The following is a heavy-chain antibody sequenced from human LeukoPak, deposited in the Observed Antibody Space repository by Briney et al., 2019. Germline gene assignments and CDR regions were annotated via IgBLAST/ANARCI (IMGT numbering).Heavy chain of an antibody. CDR3: ARGPGVSFDY. CDR1: GGSISSSSYY. CDR2: IYYSGST. J-gene: IGHJ4*02. V-gene: IGHV4-39*07. Sequence: PSETLSLTFTVSGGSISSSSYYWGWIRQPPGKGLEWIGSIYYSGSTYYNPSLKSRVTISVDTSKNQFSLKLSSVTAADTAVYYCARGPGVSFDYWGQGTLVTVSS.